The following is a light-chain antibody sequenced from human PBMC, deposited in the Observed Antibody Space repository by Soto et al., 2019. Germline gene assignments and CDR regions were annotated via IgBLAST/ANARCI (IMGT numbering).Light chain of an antibody. CDR1: ETIGYKY. V-gene: IGKV3-20*01. CDR3: QQYDTSYT. Sequence: EIVLTQFPGTLSLSPGERATLSCRASETIGYKYLAWYQQKPGLPPTLLIYDASTRAPGIPDRFRGSGSGTDLTITISRLEPDDSAVYYCQQYDTSYTFGPGTKLEI. J-gene: IGKJ2*01. CDR2: DAS.